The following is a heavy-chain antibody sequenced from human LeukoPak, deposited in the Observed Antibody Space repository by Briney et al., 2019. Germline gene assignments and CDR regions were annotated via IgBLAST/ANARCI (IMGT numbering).Heavy chain of an antibody. Sequence: GGSLRLSCAASGFTLSNSWMHWVRQAPGKGLVWVSRTNGDGSDTSYADSVKGRFTISRDSATNTLYLQMNSLRAEDTAIYYCVRDGEYSHGIDFDYWGQGTLVTVST. CDR3: VRDGEYSHGIDFDY. CDR2: TNGDGSDT. CDR1: GFTLSNSW. V-gene: IGHV3-74*01. D-gene: IGHD5-18*01. J-gene: IGHJ4*02.